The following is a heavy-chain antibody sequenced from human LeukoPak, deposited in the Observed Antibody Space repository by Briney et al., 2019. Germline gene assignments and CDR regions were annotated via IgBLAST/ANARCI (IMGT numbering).Heavy chain of an antibody. D-gene: IGHD5-18*01. CDR1: GFTFSSYS. CDR2: ISSSSSYI. J-gene: IGHJ4*02. CDR3: ASDIQLLRAGVRYSYAGSFDY. Sequence: PGGSLRLSCAASGFTFSSYSMNWVRQAPGKGPEWVSSISSSSSYIYYADSVKGRFTISRDNAKNSLYLQMNSLRAEDTAVYYCASDIQLLRAGVRYSYAGSFDYWGQGTLVTVSS. V-gene: IGHV3-21*01.